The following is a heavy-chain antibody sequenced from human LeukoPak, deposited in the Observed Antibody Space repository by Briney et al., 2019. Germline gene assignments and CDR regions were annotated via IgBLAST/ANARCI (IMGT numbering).Heavy chain of an antibody. J-gene: IGHJ4*02. Sequence: PSETLSLTCTVSGGSISSYYWSWIRQPPGKGLEWIGYICYSGSTNYNPSLKSRVTISVDTSKNQFSLKLSSVTAADTAVYYCARHPYSSGWYPTDYWGQGTLVTVSS. D-gene: IGHD6-19*01. V-gene: IGHV4-59*08. CDR1: GGSISSYY. CDR2: ICYSGST. CDR3: ARHPYSSGWYPTDY.